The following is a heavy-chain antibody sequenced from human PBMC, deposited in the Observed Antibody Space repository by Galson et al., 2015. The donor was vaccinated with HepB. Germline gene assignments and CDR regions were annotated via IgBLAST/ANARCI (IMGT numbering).Heavy chain of an antibody. CDR1: GFTFSSYT. Sequence: SLRLSCAASGFTFSSYTMNWVRQAPGKGLEWVSSISSTSSYIYYADSVKGRFTISRDNAKNSLFLQMNSLRAEDTAVYYCARYIRGYGEVNSHWGQGTLVTVSS. CDR3: ARYIRGYGEVNSH. V-gene: IGHV3-21*01. CDR2: ISSTSSYI. D-gene: IGHD4/OR15-4a*01. J-gene: IGHJ4*02.